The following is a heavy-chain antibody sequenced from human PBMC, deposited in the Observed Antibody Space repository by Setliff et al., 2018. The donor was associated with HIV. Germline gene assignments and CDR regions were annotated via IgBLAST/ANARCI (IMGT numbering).Heavy chain of an antibody. Sequence: GGSLRLSCAASGFTFNSYGMHWVRQAPGKGLEWVALIWYDASKKEYAESVKGRFNILRDDSKKTVDLQMNSLRADDTAVYYCARVDYHDYNGYIDFWGQGTLVTVSS. CDR3: ARVDYHDYNGYIDF. J-gene: IGHJ4*02. CDR2: IWYDASKK. V-gene: IGHV3-33*01. D-gene: IGHD3-22*01. CDR1: GFTFNSYG.